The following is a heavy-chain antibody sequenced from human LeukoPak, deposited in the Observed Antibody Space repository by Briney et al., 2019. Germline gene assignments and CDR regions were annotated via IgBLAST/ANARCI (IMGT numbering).Heavy chain of an antibody. V-gene: IGHV4-38-2*02. CDR1: GYSISSGYY. D-gene: IGHD5-12*01. CDR3: AREGGDIVASPDY. CDR2: IYHSGST. Sequence: SETLSLTCTVSGYSISSGYYWGWIRQPPGKGLEWIGSIYHSGSTYYNPSLKSRVTISVDASKNQFSLKLSSVTAADTAVYYCAREGGDIVASPDYWGQGTLVTVSS. J-gene: IGHJ4*02.